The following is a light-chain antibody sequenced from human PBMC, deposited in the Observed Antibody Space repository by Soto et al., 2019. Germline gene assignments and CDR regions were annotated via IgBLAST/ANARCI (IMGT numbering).Light chain of an antibody. Sequence: DIQMTQSPSSLSASVGDRVTITCRASQDISNYLNWYQQRPGKAPKLLIYDASNLEGGVPSRFSETRSGTHFTFAITSLQPEAVATYYCQQSDSRPITCGQGTRLEI. V-gene: IGKV1-33*01. CDR2: DAS. CDR1: QDISNY. CDR3: QQSDSRPIT. J-gene: IGKJ5*01.